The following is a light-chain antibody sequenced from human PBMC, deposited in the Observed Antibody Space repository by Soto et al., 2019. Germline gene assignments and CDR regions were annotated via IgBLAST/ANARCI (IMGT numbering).Light chain of an antibody. J-gene: IGKJ2*01. CDR1: QSVSTY. CDR2: DTF. V-gene: IGKV3-11*01. Sequence: EIVLTQSPATLSLSPGERATLSCRASQSVSTYLAWYQQKPGQAPRLLIYDTFNRATGIPARFSGSGSWTDFTLTISSLEPEDFAVYYCQQRSNWPPYTFGQGTKLAIK. CDR3: QQRSNWPPYT.